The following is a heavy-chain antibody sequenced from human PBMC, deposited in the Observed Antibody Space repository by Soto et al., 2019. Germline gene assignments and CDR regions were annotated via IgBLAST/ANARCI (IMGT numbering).Heavy chain of an antibody. V-gene: IGHV2-5*01. J-gene: IGHJ5*02. D-gene: IGHD4-4*01. CDR2: IYWCDDK. CDR1: GFSLSPSGVG. CDR3: AHSPTVTNVNWFDP. Sequence: SGPTLVNPTQTLTLTCTFSGFSLSPSGVGVGWIRQPPGKALEWIAIIYWCDDKRYSPFLKSRLTITKDTSKNQVVLTMTNMDPVDTATYYCAHSPTVTNVNWFDPWGQGTLVTVSS.